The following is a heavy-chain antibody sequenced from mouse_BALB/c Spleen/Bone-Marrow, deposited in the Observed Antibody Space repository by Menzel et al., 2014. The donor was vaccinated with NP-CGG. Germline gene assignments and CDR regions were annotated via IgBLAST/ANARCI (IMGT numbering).Heavy chain of an antibody. CDR2: ISGGGGRA. D-gene: IGHD3-2*01. CDR3: ARQLDSSGYVLDY. V-gene: IGHV5-12-2*01. CDR1: GFTFSSYT. J-gene: IGHJ2*01. Sequence: EVKLVESGGGLVQPGGSLKLSCAASGFTFSSYTMSWIRQTPEKRLEWVAYISGGGGRAYYPDTVKGRFTISRDNAKNTLYLQMSSLKSEDTAMYYCARQLDSSGYVLDYWGQGTTLTVSS.